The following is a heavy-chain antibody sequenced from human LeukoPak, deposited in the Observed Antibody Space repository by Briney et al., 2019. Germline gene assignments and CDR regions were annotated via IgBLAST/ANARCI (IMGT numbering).Heavy chain of an antibody. J-gene: IGHJ3*02. V-gene: IGHV1-69*05. CDR2: IIPIFGTA. CDR3: ASMYSGSSAGWGAFDI. CDR1: GGTFSSYA. Sequence: GASVKVSCKASGGTFSSYAISWVRQAPGQGLEWMGGIIPIFGTANYAQKFQGRVTITTDESTSTAYMELSSLRSEDTAVYYCASMYSGSSAGWGAFDIWGQGTMVTVSS. D-gene: IGHD1-26*01.